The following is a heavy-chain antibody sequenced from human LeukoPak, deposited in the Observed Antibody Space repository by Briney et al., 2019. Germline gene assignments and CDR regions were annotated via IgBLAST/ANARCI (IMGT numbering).Heavy chain of an antibody. J-gene: IGHJ6*02. V-gene: IGHV3-30*18. CDR3: AKNVYYYGMDV. Sequence: PGGSLRLSCAASGFTFSSYGMHWVRQAPGKGLEWVAVISYDGSNKYYADSVKGRFTISRDNSKNTLYLQMNSLRAADTAVYYCAKNVYYYGMDVWGQGTTVTVSS. CDR2: ISYDGSNK. CDR1: GFTFSSYG.